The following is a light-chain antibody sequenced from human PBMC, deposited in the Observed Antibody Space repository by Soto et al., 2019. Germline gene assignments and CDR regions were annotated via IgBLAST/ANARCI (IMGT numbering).Light chain of an antibody. Sequence: QAVVTQPPSVSGAPGQRVTISCTGSSSNIGAGYDVHWYQQLPGTAPKLLIYGNSNRPSGVPDRFSGSKSGTSASLAITGLQAEDEADYYCQSYDSSSSWVFGGGTKVTVL. CDR1: SSNIGAGYD. CDR3: QSYDSSSSWV. J-gene: IGLJ2*01. CDR2: GNS. V-gene: IGLV1-40*01.